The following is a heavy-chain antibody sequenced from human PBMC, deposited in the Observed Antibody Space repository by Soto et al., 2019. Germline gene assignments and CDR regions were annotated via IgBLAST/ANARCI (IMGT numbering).Heavy chain of an antibody. CDR2: LSGDGSTT. Sequence: EVQLLESGGDWVQPGGTLRLSCAATGFSFSTFAMSWVRQAPGKGLEWVSALSGDGSTTYYVDSVKGRFTISRDNSRNTLYLQMNSLRVEDTALYYCAKEPLAQGRGWYADNWGQGTLVTVSS. V-gene: IGHV3-23*01. CDR1: GFSFSTFA. CDR3: AKEPLAQGRGWYADN. D-gene: IGHD6-19*01. J-gene: IGHJ4*02.